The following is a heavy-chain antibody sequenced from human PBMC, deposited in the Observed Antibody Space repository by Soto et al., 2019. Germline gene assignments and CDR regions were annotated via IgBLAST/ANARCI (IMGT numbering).Heavy chain of an antibody. CDR2: IYYSGST. D-gene: IGHD3-10*01. Sequence: PSQTLFVTFTVSGGCIGGYYWSWIREPTLQGLERRGYIYYSGSTNYNPSLKRLVTISVDTSKNQFSLKLSSVTAADTAVYYCARMAPRGKLWFGELSPNYYHGMDVWAQGTTLTTSS. V-gene: IGHV4-59*01. J-gene: IGHJ6*02. CDR1: GGCIGGYY. CDR3: ARMAPRGKLWFGELSPNYYHGMDV.